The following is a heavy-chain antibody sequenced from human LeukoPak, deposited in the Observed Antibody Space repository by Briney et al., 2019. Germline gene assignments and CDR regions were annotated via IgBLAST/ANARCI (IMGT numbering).Heavy chain of an antibody. CDR2: ISAYNGNT. J-gene: IGHJ6*02. CDR3: ASASSPYYYYGMDV. D-gene: IGHD2-2*01. CDR1: GYTFTSYG. Sequence: GASVKVSCKASGYTFTSYGISWVRQAPGQGLEWMGWISAYNGNTNYAQKLQGRVTMTTDTSTSTVYMELRSLRSDDTAVYYCASASSPYYYYGMDVWGQGTTVTVSS. V-gene: IGHV1-18*01.